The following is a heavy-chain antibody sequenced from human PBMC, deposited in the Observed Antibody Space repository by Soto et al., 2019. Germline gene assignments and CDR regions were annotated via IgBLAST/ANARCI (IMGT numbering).Heavy chain of an antibody. CDR1: GYTFSAYT. CDR3: VRDTETLGPRANDALDI. CDR2: INAGSGNT. Sequence: ASVKVSCKATGYTFSAYTMNWVRQAPGQSLEWMGWINAGSGNTKYSQNFQGRVSITRDTSASTVYMELTGLTSEDTAVYYCVRDTETLGPRANDALDIWGQGTMVT. J-gene: IGHJ3*02. V-gene: IGHV1-3*01. D-gene: IGHD3-3*02.